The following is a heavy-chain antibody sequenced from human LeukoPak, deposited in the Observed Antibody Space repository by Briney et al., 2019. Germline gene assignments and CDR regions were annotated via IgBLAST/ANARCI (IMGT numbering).Heavy chain of an antibody. V-gene: IGHV1-46*01. J-gene: IGHJ3*02. CDR3: ARDFWSGYFAGDAFDI. CDR1: GYTFTSYY. CDR2: INPSGGST. D-gene: IGHD3-3*01. Sequence: GASVKASCKASGYTFTSYYMHWVRQAPGQGLEWMGIINPSGGSTSYAQKFQGRVTMTRDTSTSTVYMELSSLRSEDTAVYYCARDFWSGYFAGDAFDIWGQGTMVTVSS.